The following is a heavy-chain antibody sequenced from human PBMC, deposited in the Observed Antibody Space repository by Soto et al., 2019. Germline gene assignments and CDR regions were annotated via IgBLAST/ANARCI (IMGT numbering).Heavy chain of an antibody. Sequence: HPVGSLRLSCAASGFTFTTYSMTWVRQAPGKGLEWVAHITATGATTYYADSVKGRFTISRDTSKNTLYLQMNSLRAEDTALYYCAKCMQAYWNYDAHHIWGQGTMVTVS. CDR2: ITATGATT. J-gene: IGHJ3*02. CDR1: GFTFTTYS. D-gene: IGHD1-7*01. CDR3: AKCMQAYWNYDAHHI. V-gene: IGHV3-23*01.